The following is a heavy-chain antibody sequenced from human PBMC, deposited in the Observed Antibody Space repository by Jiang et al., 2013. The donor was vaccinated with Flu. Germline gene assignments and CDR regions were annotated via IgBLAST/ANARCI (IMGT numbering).Heavy chain of an antibody. CDR3: ARERGVASGIIDD. J-gene: IGHJ4*02. CDR2: TYYRSKWYD. D-gene: IGHD2-21*02. CDR1: GDGVSSNSAT. V-gene: IGHV6-1*01. Sequence: QTLSLTCAISGDGVSSNSATWNWIRQSPSRGLEWLGRTYYRSKWYDDYALSVKSRMTINPDTSENQFSLQLNSVTPEDTAVYYCARERGVASGIIDDWGQGTLVTVSS.